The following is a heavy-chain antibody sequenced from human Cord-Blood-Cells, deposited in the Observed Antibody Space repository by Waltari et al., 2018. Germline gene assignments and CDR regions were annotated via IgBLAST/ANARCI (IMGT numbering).Heavy chain of an antibody. D-gene: IGHD3-22*01. J-gene: IGHJ4*02. CDR3: ARPGHVDSSPLAPLDY. V-gene: IGHV4-39*01. CDR2: IYYSGST. Sequence: QLQLQESGPGLVKPSETLSLTCTVSGGSISSSSYYWAWIRQPPGKGLEWIGSIYYSGSTYYNPSLKSRVTISVDTSKNQFSLKLSSVTAADTAVYYCARPGHVDSSPLAPLDYWGQGTLVTVSS. CDR1: GGSISSSSYY.